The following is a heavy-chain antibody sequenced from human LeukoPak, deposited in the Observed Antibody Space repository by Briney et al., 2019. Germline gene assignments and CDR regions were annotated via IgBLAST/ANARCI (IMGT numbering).Heavy chain of an antibody. J-gene: IGHJ4*02. D-gene: IGHD6-19*01. CDR1: GFTFSGYA. V-gene: IGHV3-30-3*01. CDR3: ATNGPGIAVACYVDY. Sequence: GRSLRLSCAASGFTFSGYAMHWVRQAPGKGLEWVAVISYDGSNDYYADSVKGRFTISRDNSKNTLYLQMNSLRAEDTAVYYCATNGPGIAVACYVDYWGQGTLVTVSS. CDR2: ISYDGSND.